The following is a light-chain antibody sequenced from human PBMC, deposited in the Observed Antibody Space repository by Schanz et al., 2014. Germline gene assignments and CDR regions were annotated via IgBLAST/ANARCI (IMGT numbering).Light chain of an antibody. Sequence: QSALTQPASVSGSPGQSITISCAGSTSDIGGFNYVSWYQQHPGKAPKLIIFDVSHRPSGVSSRFSGSKSGNTASLTISGLQGEDEADYYCSSYASGSIFVFGSGTKLTVL. CDR1: TSDIGGFNY. V-gene: IGLV2-14*03. J-gene: IGLJ1*01. CDR2: DVS. CDR3: SSYASGSIFV.